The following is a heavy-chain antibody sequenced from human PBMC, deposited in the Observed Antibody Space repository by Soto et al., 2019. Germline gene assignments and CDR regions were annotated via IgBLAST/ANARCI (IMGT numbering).Heavy chain of an antibody. Sequence: GGSLRLSCVASGFSFSDYWMSWVRQAPGKGPEWVANIKFDGSEKQYVDSVRGRFSISRDNFRNSLFLQMNSLRAGDTAVYYCAKDPNSSGWSEASYYFDYWGQGTLVTVSS. CDR1: GFSFSDYW. V-gene: IGHV3-7*03. J-gene: IGHJ4*02. CDR2: IKFDGSEK. CDR3: AKDPNSSGWSEASYYFDY. D-gene: IGHD6-19*01.